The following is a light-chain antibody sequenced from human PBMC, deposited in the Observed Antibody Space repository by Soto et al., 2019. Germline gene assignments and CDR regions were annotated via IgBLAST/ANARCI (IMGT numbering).Light chain of an antibody. V-gene: IGKV1-5*01. J-gene: IGKJ5*01. Sequence: DIQMTQSPSTLSASVGDRVTITCRASQSISSWLAWYQQKPGKAPKLLIYDASSLESGVPSRFSGSGSRTEFTLTISSLQPDDFATYYCQQYNSYSQTFGQGTRLEIK. CDR2: DAS. CDR1: QSISSW. CDR3: QQYNSYSQT.